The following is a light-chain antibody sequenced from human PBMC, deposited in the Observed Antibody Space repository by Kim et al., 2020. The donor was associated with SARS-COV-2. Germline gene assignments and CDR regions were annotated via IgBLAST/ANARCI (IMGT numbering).Light chain of an antibody. J-gene: IGKJ4*01. CDR3: QQYGSSPLT. CDR1: QSVSSNY. V-gene: IGKV3-20*01. CDR2: DTS. Sequence: LSPGKRAPLSCRASQSVSSNYLAWYQQKPGQPPRLLIYDTSTRATGIPDRFSGSGSGTDYTLTISRLEPEDFVVYYCQQYGSSPLTFGGGTKVEI.